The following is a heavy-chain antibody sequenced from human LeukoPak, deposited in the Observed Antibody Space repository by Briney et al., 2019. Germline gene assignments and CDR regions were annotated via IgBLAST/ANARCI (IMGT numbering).Heavy chain of an antibody. CDR3: TTVIAVAGFLPVNDAFNI. Sequence: GGSLRLSCEASTFTFSNAWMSWVRQAPGKGLEWVGRIKTRTDGGTTDYAAFVKGRFIISRDDSKNTLYLQMNSLKTEDTAVYYCTTVIAVAGFLPVNDAFNIWGQGTMVTVAS. V-gene: IGHV3-15*01. CDR1: TFTFSNAW. CDR2: IKTRTDGGTT. J-gene: IGHJ3*02. D-gene: IGHD6-19*01.